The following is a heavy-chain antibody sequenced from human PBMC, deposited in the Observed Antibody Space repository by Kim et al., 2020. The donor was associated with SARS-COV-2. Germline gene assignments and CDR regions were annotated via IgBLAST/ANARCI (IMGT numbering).Heavy chain of an antibody. Sequence: GGSLRLSCAASGFTFSSYAMHWVRQAPGKGLEWVAVISYDGSNKYYADSVKGRFTISRDNSKNTLYLQMNSLRAEDTAVYYCARDRRGYYYGSGSYYSNWFDPWGQGTLVTVSS. CDR3: ARDRRGYYYGSGSYYSNWFDP. CDR2: ISYDGSNK. D-gene: IGHD3-10*01. J-gene: IGHJ5*02. CDR1: GFTFSSYA. V-gene: IGHV3-30*04.